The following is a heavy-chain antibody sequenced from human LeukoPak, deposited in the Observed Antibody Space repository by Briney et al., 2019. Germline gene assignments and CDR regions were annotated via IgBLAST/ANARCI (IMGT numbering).Heavy chain of an antibody. CDR1: GFTFSSYA. J-gene: IGHJ4*02. V-gene: IGHV3-23*01. CDR2: ISGSGGST. D-gene: IGHD3-10*01. CDR3: AKDRYYYGSGYYFDY. Sequence: GGSLRLSCAASGFTFSSYAMSWVRQAPGKGLEWVSAISGSGGSTYYADSVKARFTISRDNSKNTLYLQMNSLRAEDTAVYYCAKDRYYYGSGYYFDYWGQGTLVTVSS.